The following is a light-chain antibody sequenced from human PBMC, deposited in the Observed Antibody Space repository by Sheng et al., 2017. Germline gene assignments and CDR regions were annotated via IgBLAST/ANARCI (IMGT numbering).Light chain of an antibody. CDR2: DVS. CDR3: TSYTTSGTLWV. Sequence: QSALTQPASVSGSPGQSITISCTGSSSDVGDYNYVSWYQQHPGKAPKLIIYDVSNQPSGVSNRFSGSKSGNTASLTISGLQADDEADYYCTSYTTSGTLWVFGGGTELTLL. CDR1: SSDVGDYNY. V-gene: IGLV2-14*03. J-gene: IGLJ3*02.